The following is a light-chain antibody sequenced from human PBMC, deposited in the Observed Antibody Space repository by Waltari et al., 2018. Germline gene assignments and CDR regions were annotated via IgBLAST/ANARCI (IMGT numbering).Light chain of an antibody. CDR3: AAWDDSLNGMV. Sequence: QSVLTQPPSTSGTPGQRFTIPCSGSSPTIGSNHVPWYQHLPGTAPRLLIFSNDQRPSGVPDRFSGSKSGTSASLAISGLQSDDESDYFCAAWDDSLNGMVFGGGTHLTVL. V-gene: IGLV1-44*01. CDR2: SND. J-gene: IGLJ3*02. CDR1: SPTIGSNH.